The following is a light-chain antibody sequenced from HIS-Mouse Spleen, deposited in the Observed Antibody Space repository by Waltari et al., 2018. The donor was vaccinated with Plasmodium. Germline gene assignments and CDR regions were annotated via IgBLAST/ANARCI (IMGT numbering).Light chain of an antibody. CDR2: QDS. J-gene: IGLJ3*02. CDR1: KLGDKY. Sequence: SYELTQPPSVSVSPGQTATITCYGDKLGDKYACWYQQKPGQSPGLVIYQDSKRPSGIPERFSGSNSGNTATLTISGTQAMDEADYYCQAWDSSTWVFGGGTKLTVL. CDR3: QAWDSSTWV. V-gene: IGLV3-1*01.